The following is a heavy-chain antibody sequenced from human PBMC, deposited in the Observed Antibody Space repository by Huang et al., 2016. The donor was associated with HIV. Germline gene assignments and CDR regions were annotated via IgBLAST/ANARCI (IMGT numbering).Heavy chain of an antibody. CDR3: ARGDSGWSYDAFNI. Sequence: QLVQSGAELKKPGASVRVSCKASCYSLTSYDINWVRLAPGQGPEWMGWINVNNGNTEYAQNFQGRVTMTTDTSTNTAYMELRSLRSDDTAVYYCARGDSGWSYDAFNIWGQGTMVTVSS. CDR1: CYSLTSYD. D-gene: IGHD6-19*01. J-gene: IGHJ3*02. CDR2: INVNNGNT. V-gene: IGHV1-18*01.